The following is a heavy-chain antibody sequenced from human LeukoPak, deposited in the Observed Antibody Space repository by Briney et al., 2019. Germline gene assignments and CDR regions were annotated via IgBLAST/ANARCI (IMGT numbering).Heavy chain of an antibody. J-gene: IGHJ4*02. Sequence: PSETLSLTCAVYGGSFSGYYWSWIRQPPGKGLEWIGEINHSGSTNYNPSLKSRVTISVDTSKNQFSLKLSSVTAADTAVYYCARRGTLPDYYDSSGPLEEYYFDYWGQGTLVTVSS. CDR2: INHSGST. CDR3: ARRGTLPDYYDSSGPLEEYYFDY. D-gene: IGHD3-22*01. CDR1: GGSFSGYY. V-gene: IGHV4-34*01.